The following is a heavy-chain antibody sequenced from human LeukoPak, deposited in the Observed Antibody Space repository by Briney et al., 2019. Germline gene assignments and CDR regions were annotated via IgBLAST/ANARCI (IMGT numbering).Heavy chain of an antibody. CDR1: GGSISSRDYY. J-gene: IGHJ4*02. Sequence: SETLSLTCSVSGGSISSRDYYWGWIRQPPGKALEWIGGIFYSGNTYYNPSLKSRVTISVDTSKNQFSLKLSSVTAADTAVYYCARRSRGVTSFDYWGQGTLVTVSS. V-gene: IGHV4-39*01. CDR3: ARRSRGVTSFDY. CDR2: IFYSGNT. D-gene: IGHD3-10*01.